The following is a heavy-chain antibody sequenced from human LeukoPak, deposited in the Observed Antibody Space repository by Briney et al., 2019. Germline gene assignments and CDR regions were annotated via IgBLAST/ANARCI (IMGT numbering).Heavy chain of an antibody. J-gene: IGHJ4*02. D-gene: IGHD4-17*01. CDR2: INSGGSST. CDR1: GFTFSSYW. V-gene: IGHV3-74*01. Sequence: PGGSLRLSFAASGFTFSSYWRQWVRQVPGKGLVCVSRINSGGSSTTYADSVKGRFTIYRDNARNTRDLQMNGWRVEDTAVYYCARDRGYHGDPVDYWGQGTLVTVSS. CDR3: ARDRGYHGDPVDY.